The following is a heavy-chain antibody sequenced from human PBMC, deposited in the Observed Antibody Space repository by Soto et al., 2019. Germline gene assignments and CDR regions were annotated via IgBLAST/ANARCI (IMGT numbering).Heavy chain of an antibody. CDR2: IYPGDSDT. J-gene: IGHJ4*02. CDR1: GYSFTSYW. V-gene: IGHV5-51*01. Sequence: PGESLKISCKCSGYSFTSYWIGLVRQMPGKGLEWMGIIYPGDSDTRYSPSFQGQVTISADKSISTAYLQWSSLKASDTAMYYCARTKTYYYDSSGYYAYYFDYWGQGTLVTVSS. CDR3: ARTKTYYYDSSGYYAYYFDY. D-gene: IGHD3-22*01.